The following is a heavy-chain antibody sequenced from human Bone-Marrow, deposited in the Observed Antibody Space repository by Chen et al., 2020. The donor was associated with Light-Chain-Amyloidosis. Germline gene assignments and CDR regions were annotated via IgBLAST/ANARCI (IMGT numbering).Heavy chain of an antibody. CDR3: AGSWRELLVSPYYYMDV. J-gene: IGHJ6*03. Sequence: EVQLVESGGGLVQPGGSLRLSCAASGFTFSSYSMNWVRQAPGKGLEWVSYISSSSSTIYYADSAKGRFTISRDNAKNSLYLQMNSLRAEDTAVYYCAGSWRELLVSPYYYMDVWGKGTTVTVSS. CDR1: GFTFSSYS. D-gene: IGHD1-26*01. CDR2: ISSSSSTI. V-gene: IGHV3-48*01.